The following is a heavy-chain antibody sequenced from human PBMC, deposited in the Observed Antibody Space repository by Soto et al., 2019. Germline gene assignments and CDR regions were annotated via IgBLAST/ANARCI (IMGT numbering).Heavy chain of an antibody. Sequence: GGSLRLSCAASGFTFSSYWMSWVCQAPGKGLEWVASIKQDGGEKYYVDSVKGRFTISRDNAKNSLYLQMNSLRAEDTAVYYCARYCSGGSCYDYWGQGTLVTVSS. J-gene: IGHJ4*03. CDR1: GFTFSSYW. CDR2: IKQDGGEK. CDR3: ARYCSGGSCYDY. V-gene: IGHV3-7*01. D-gene: IGHD2-15*01.